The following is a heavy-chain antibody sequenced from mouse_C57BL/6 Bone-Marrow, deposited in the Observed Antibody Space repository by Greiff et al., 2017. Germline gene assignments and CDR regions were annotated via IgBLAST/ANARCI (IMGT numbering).Heavy chain of an antibody. V-gene: IGHV14-4*01. CDR3: TTFLLLQGY. Sequence: VQLQQSGAELVRPGASVKLSCTASGFNIKDDYMHWVKQSPEQGLEWIGWIDPENGDTEYASKFQGKATITADTSSNTAYLQLSSLTSEDTAVYYCTTFLLLQGYWGKGTTLTVSS. CDR2: IDPENGDT. J-gene: IGHJ2*01. CDR1: GFNIKDDY. D-gene: IGHD1-1*01.